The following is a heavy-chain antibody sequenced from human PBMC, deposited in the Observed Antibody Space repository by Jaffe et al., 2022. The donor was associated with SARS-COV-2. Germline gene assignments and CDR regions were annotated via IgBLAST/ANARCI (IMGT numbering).Heavy chain of an antibody. V-gene: IGHV3-48*01. J-gene: IGHJ4*02. Sequence: EVQLVNSGGGLVQPGGSLRLSCVASGFTFSGYSMNWVRQSPGRGLEWVSYISTSGTTMYYTDSVKGRFTISRDNARNSLYLQMNSLRAEDTAVYYCTRDRGYNYDIFDYWGQGTLVTVSS. CDR2: ISTSGTTM. CDR3: TRDRGYNYDIFDY. D-gene: IGHD5-18*01. CDR1: GFTFSGYS.